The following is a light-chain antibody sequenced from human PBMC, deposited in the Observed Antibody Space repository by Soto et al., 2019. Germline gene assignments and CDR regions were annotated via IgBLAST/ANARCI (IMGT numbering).Light chain of an antibody. J-gene: IGKJ4*01. CDR2: GAS. V-gene: IGKV3-20*01. CDR1: QSVSSSY. Sequence: EIVLTQSPGTLSLSPGERATLSCRASQSVSSSYLAWYQQIPSQAPRLLISGASGRATGTPDRFSGSASRTDFTLTISRLEPEDFAVYYCQQYGSSPLTFGGGTKVDNK. CDR3: QQYGSSPLT.